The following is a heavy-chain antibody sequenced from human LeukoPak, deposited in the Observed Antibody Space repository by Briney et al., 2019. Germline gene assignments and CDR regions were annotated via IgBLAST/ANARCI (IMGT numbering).Heavy chain of an antibody. J-gene: IGHJ5*02. CDR3: AKGNGDYINWFDP. V-gene: IGHV3-23*01. CDR2: ISGSGGST. Sequence: QPSETLSLTCTVSGGSISSYYWSWIRQPPGKGLEWVSAISGSGGSTYYADSVKGRFTISRDNSKNTLYLQMNSLRAEDTAVYYCAKGNGDYINWFDPWGQGTLVTVSS. D-gene: IGHD4-17*01. CDR1: GGSISSYY.